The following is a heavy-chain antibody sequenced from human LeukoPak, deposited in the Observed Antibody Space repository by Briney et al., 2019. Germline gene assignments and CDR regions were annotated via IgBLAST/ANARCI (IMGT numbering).Heavy chain of an antibody. D-gene: IGHD3-22*01. CDR2: ISAYNGNT. Sequence: ASVKVSCKASGYTFTSYGISWVRQAPGQGHEWMGWISAYNGNTNYAQKLQGRVTMTTDTSTSTAYMELRSLRSDDTAVYYCARVPYYYDSSGYIPWFDPWGQGTLVTVSS. J-gene: IGHJ5*02. CDR1: GYTFTSYG. V-gene: IGHV1-18*01. CDR3: ARVPYYYDSSGYIPWFDP.